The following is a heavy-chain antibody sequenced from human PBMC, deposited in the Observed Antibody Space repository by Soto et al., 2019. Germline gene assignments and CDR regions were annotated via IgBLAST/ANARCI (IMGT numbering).Heavy chain of an antibody. J-gene: IGHJ4*02. D-gene: IGHD3-22*01. CDR1: GDSISSYY. CDR2: LYYGRSA. V-gene: IGHV4-59*01. Sequence: QVQLQESGPGLVKPSETPSLTCAVSGDSISSYYCMWIRQPPGKGLESIGFLYYGRSANYNPSLKSRVTLSVDTSTNQCSLTLSSMTAADTAVYYCALRSMAVVPEYWGQGTLVTVSS. CDR3: ALRSMAVVPEY.